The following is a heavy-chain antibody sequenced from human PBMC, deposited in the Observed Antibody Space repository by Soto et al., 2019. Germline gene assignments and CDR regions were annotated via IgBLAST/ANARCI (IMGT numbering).Heavy chain of an antibody. Sequence: PGGSLRLSCAVSGFICSSYDMSWVRQAPGKGLEWVSTILVGGSTYYADSVKGRFTISRDNSKNTLYLQMNSLRAEDTAVYYSAKDPSPVAGETWFGPWGQGTRVTVSS. CDR3: AKDPSPVAGETWFGP. CDR1: GFICSSYD. J-gene: IGHJ5*02. V-gene: IGHV3-23*01. D-gene: IGHD6-19*01. CDR2: ILVGGST.